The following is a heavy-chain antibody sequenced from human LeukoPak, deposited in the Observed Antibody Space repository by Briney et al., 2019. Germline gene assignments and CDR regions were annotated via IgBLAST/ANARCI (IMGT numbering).Heavy chain of an antibody. CDR1: GYSFTSYW. J-gene: IGHJ6*02. CDR3: ARLQSYYDILTGFQGDV. Sequence: GESLKISCKGSGYSFTSYWIGWVRQMPGKGLEWMEIIYPGDSDTRYSPSFQGQVTISADKSISTAYLQWSSLKASDTAMYYCARLQSYYDILTGFQGDVWGQGTTVTVSS. D-gene: IGHD3-9*01. V-gene: IGHV5-51*01. CDR2: IYPGDSDT.